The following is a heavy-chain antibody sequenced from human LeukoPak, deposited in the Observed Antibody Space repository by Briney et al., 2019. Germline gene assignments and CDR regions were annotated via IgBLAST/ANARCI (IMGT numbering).Heavy chain of an antibody. CDR2: IYSGGST. D-gene: IGHD2-15*01. J-gene: IGHJ5*02. CDR3: ASSRSGGSCYSVWFDP. Sequence: PGGSLRLSCAASGFTVSSNYMSWVRQAPGKGLEWVSVIYSGGSTYYADSVKGRFTISRDNSKNTLYLQMNSLRAEDTAVYYCASSRSGGSCYSVWFDPWGQGTLVTVSS. V-gene: IGHV3-66*01. CDR1: GFTVSSNY.